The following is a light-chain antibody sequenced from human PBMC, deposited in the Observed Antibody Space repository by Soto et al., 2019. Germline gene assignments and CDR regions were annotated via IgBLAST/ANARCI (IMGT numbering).Light chain of an antibody. CDR2: GAS. CDR3: QQYSHWPPWT. J-gene: IGKJ1*01. V-gene: IGKV3-15*01. CDR1: QSVGNN. Sequence: EIVMTQSPAILSVSPGEGATLSCRASQSVGNNLAWYQQQPGQAPRLIIYGASTRVTGIPARFSGSGSGTEFTLTIISLQSEDFAVYYCQQYSHWPPWTFGQGTKVDI.